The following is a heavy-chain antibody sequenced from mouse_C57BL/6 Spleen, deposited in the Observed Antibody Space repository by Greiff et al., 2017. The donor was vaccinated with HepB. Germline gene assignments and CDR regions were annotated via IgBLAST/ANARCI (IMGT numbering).Heavy chain of an antibody. CDR3: VRHGFYYGSSYAMDY. D-gene: IGHD1-1*01. V-gene: IGHV10-1*01. Sequence: GGGLVQPKGSLKLSCAASGFSFNTYAMNWVRQAPGKGLEWVARIRSKSNNYATYYADSVKDRFTISRDDSESMLYLQMNNLKTEDTAMYYCVRHGFYYGSSYAMDYWGQGTSVTVSS. CDR2: IRSKSNNYAT. CDR1: GFSFNTYA. J-gene: IGHJ4*01.